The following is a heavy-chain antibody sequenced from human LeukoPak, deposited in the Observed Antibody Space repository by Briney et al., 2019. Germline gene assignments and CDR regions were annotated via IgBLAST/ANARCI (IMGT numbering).Heavy chain of an antibody. J-gene: IGHJ4*02. CDR2: IYYSGST. CDR3: ARVPPPSYYYDSSGYLGFDY. V-gene: IGHV4-30-4*01. CDR1: GGSISSGDYC. D-gene: IGHD3-22*01. Sequence: SETLSLTCTVSGGSISSGDYCWSWIRQPPGKGLEWIGYIYYSGSTYYNPSLKSRVTISVDTSKNQFSLKLSSVTAADTAVYYCARVPPPSYYYDSSGYLGFDYWGQGTLVTVSS.